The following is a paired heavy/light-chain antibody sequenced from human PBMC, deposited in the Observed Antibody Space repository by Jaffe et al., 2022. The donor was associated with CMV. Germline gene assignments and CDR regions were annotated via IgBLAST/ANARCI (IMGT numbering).Heavy chain of an antibody. J-gene: IGHJ4*02. CDR2: IKRRSDGGTT. D-gene: IGHD2-8*01. CDR1: GFTFSNAW. CDR3: STDQGGGVVMVDGAPVNFDY. V-gene: IGHV3-15*01. Sequence: EVQLVESGGGLVKPGGSLRISCAASGFTFSNAWMSWVRQAPGKGLEWIGRIKRRSDGGTTDYAAPVQGRFTISRDDSKNTLYLQANSLKTEDTAVYYCSTDQGGGVVMVDGAPVNFDYWGQGTLVTVSS.
Light chain of an antibody. CDR3: HSYTSTIPPWV. J-gene: IGLJ3*02. V-gene: IGLV6-57*04. Sequence: NFMLTQPHSVSGSPGKTVTISCTRNSGSIANNYVQWYQQRPGSAPITVIYEDNRRPSGVPNRFSGSIDSSSNSASLTISGLKTEDEADYYCHSYTSTIPPWVFGGGTKLTVL. CDR2: EDN. CDR1: SGSIANNY.